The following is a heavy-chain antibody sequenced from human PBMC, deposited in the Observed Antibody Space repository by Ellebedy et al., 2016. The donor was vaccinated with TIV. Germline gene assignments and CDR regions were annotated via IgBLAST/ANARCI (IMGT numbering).Heavy chain of an antibody. Sequence: GESLKISCAASGFTFSSYAMSWVRQAPGKGLEWVSTISNTGSRTYYADSVEGRFIISRDNSKKTLYLQMNSLTVEDTAVYYCAKGNAIPGPEPLDFWGQGTLVTVSS. CDR2: ISNTGSRT. D-gene: IGHD1-14*01. CDR1: GFTFSSYA. V-gene: IGHV3-23*01. J-gene: IGHJ4*02. CDR3: AKGNAIPGPEPLDF.